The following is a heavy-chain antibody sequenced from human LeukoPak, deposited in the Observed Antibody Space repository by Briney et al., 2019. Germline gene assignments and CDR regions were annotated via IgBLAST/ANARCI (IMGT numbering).Heavy chain of an antibody. CDR3: ARLSKVRGVPLLYMDV. D-gene: IGHD3-10*01. CDR1: GYTFTSYG. CDR2: IIPIFGTA. J-gene: IGHJ6*03. Sequence: SVKVSCKASGYTFTSYGISWVRQAPGQGLEWMGRIIPIFGTANYAQKFQGRVTITADKSTSTAYMELSSLRSEDTAVYYCARLSKVRGVPLLYMDVWGKGTTVTVSS. V-gene: IGHV1-69*06.